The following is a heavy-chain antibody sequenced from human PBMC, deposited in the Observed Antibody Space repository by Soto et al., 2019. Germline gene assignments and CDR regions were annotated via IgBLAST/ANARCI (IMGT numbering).Heavy chain of an antibody. CDR2: IYSGGST. CDR1: GFTVSSNY. CDR3: ARVRFAMVRGAQLSRKYYFDY. J-gene: IGHJ4*02. D-gene: IGHD3-10*01. V-gene: IGHV3-53*02. Sequence: EVQLVETGGGLIQPGGSLRLSCAASGFTVSSNYMSWVRQAPGKGLEWVSVIYSGGSTYYADSVKGRFTISRDNSKNTLYLKMNSLRAEDTAVYYCARVRFAMVRGAQLSRKYYFDYWGQGTLVTVSS.